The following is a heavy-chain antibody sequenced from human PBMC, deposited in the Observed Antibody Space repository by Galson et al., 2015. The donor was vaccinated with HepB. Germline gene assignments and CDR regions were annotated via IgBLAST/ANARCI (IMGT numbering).Heavy chain of an antibody. V-gene: IGHV3-30*04. J-gene: IGHJ4*02. CDR3: ATHEGY. Sequence: LRLSCAASGFTFSSYAMHWVRQAPGKGLEWVAVISYDGSNKYYADSVKGRFTISRDNSKNTLYLQMNSLRAEDTAVYYCATHEGYWGQGTLVTVSS. CDR1: GFTFSSYA. CDR2: ISYDGSNK.